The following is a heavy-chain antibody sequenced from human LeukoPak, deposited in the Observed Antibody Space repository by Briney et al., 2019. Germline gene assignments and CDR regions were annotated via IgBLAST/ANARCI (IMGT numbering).Heavy chain of an antibody. Sequence: PGGSLRVFCAASGFTVSSNYMSWVRQAPGKGLEWVSVIYSGGSTYYADSVKGRFTISRDNSKNTLYLQMNSLRAEDTAVYYCARDLRWEIAAAGSMDYWGQGTLVTVSS. CDR3: ARDLRWEIAAAGSMDY. CDR1: GFTVSSNY. D-gene: IGHD6-13*01. J-gene: IGHJ4*02. V-gene: IGHV3-53*05. CDR2: IYSGGST.